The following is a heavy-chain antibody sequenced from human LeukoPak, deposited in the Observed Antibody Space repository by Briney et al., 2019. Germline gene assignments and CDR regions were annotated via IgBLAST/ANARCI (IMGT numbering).Heavy chain of an antibody. CDR2: VASDGRNK. V-gene: IGHV3-30*04. CDR1: GFIFSTSA. Sequence: SGRSLRLSCAASGFIFSTSAMHWLRQAPGKGLGWVAHVASDGRNKYYADSVQGRFTGSTDTSKNTVNQQRNSLGDDDAAVYDCARGPLNSAVDYCGQGTLVTVSS. D-gene: IGHD4-11*01. CDR3: ARGPLNSAVDY. J-gene: IGHJ4*02.